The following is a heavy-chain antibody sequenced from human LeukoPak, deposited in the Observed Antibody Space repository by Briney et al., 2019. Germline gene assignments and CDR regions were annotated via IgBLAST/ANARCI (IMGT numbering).Heavy chain of an antibody. Sequence: SETLSLTCTASGYSISSGYYWGWIRQHPGKGLEWIGSIYHSGSTSYNPSLTSRVTISVDTSKNQFSLKLSSETAADTAVHYCARDGNPITMVRGVIATHYWGQGTLVTVSS. J-gene: IGHJ4*02. CDR3: ARDGNPITMVRGVIATHY. CDR1: GYSISSGYY. D-gene: IGHD3-10*01. V-gene: IGHV4-38-2*02. CDR2: IYHSGST.